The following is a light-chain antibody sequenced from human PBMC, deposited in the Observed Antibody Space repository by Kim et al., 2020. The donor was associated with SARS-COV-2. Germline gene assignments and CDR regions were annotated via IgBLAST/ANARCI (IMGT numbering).Light chain of an antibody. CDR1: NKNH. CDR2: WAS. Sequence: NKNHLGWYQQKPGQPPKLLIYWASTRESGVPDRFSGSGSGTDFTLSISSLQAEDVAVYYCQQYYTTPRTFGQGTKVDIK. CDR3: QQYYTTPRT. V-gene: IGKV4-1*01. J-gene: IGKJ1*01.